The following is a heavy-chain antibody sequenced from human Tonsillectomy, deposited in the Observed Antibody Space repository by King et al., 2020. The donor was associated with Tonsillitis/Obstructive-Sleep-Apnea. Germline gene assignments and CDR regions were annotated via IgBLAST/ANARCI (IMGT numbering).Heavy chain of an antibody. CDR3: ARLEGYYYVNAAFDI. V-gene: IGHV5-51*01. CDR1: GYSFTSYW. D-gene: IGHD3-22*01. Sequence: QLVQSGAEVKKPGESLKISCKGSGYSFTSYWIAWVRQMPGKGLEWMGNIYPGDSDTRYSPSLQGQVTISADKSISTAYLQWSSLKASDTAMYYCARLEGYYYVNAAFDIWGQGTMVTVSS. J-gene: IGHJ3*02. CDR2: IYPGDSDT.